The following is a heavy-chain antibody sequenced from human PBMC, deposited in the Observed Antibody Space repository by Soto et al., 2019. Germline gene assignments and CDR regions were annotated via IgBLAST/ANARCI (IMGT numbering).Heavy chain of an antibody. D-gene: IGHD3-16*02. V-gene: IGHV4-39*01. CDR2: VYYSGST. J-gene: IGHJ4*02. CDR3: ARQPRGPGYRERRLYFDH. CDR1: GGSTNSRNDY. Sequence: NPSETLTLTCTDSGGSTNSRNDYWGWIRQPPGRGLEWIGSVYYSGSTHDNPSLQSRVSISVDTSRNQFSLNLISVTAADTAVYFCARQPRGPGYRERRLYFDHWGQGTLVTVSS.